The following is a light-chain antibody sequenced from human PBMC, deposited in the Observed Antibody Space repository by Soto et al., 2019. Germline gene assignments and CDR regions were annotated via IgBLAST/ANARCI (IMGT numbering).Light chain of an antibody. V-gene: IGLV2-23*01. J-gene: IGLJ2*01. CDR2: EGS. CDR1: SSDVGSYNL. Sequence: QSVLTQPASVSGSPGQSITISCTGTSSDVGSYNLVSWYQQHPGKAPKLMIYEGSKRPSGVSNRFSGSKCGNTASLTISGLQAEDEADYYCCSYAGSSTVVFGGGTKLTVL. CDR3: CSYAGSSTVV.